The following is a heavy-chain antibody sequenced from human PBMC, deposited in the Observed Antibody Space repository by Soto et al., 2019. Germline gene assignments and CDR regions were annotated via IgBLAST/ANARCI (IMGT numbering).Heavy chain of an antibody. J-gene: IGHJ3*02. CDR1: GGTFSGYY. CDR3: EIDAYSSGWYRKTFEI. V-gene: IGHV4-34*01. D-gene: IGHD6-19*01. Sequence: QVQLQSWCAGLLKPSDTLSINCAVYGGTFSGYYWSWIRQPPGKGLEWIGEINHSGSTNYNPSLNSPGSISGDTSKFQCSLNLSYVTAADTAVYYGEIDAYSSGWYRKTFEIWGQETMVTVS. CDR2: INHSGST.